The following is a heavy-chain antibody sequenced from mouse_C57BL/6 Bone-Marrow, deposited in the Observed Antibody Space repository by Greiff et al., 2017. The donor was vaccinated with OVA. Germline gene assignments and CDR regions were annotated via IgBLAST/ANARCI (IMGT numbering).Heavy chain of an antibody. CDR1: GYIFTSYW. CDR3: ARLTFYYYAMDY. Sequence: QVQLQQPGTELVKPGASVKLSCKASGYIFTSYWMHWVKQRPGQGLEWIGNINPSNGGTNYNEKFKSKATLTVDKSSSTAYMQLSSLTSEDSAVYYCARLTFYYYAMDYWGQGTSVTVSS. CDR2: INPSNGGT. D-gene: IGHD1-3*01. V-gene: IGHV1-53*01. J-gene: IGHJ4*01.